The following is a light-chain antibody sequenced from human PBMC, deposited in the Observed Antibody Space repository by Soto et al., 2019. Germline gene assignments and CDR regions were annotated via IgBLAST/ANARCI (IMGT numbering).Light chain of an antibody. V-gene: IGKV1-39*01. J-gene: IGKJ1*01. Sequence: KSQSPSSLSASVGDRVTITCRTSDNIAKYLNWYQQKPGQVPKLLIVAASRLQSGVPTRFSGSGSGTDFTLTINNLQPEDFATYYCQQSYSAPPWTLGQGTKVDIK. CDR1: DNIAKY. CDR2: AAS. CDR3: QQSYSAPPWT.